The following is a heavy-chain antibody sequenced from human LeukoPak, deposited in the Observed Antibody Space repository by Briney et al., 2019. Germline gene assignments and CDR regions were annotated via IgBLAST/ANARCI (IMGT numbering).Heavy chain of an antibody. CDR2: ISAYNGNT. V-gene: IGHV1-18*01. J-gene: IGHJ6*03. CDR3: ATGRYYDFWSGYFPPYYYYYMDV. Sequence: ASVKVSCKASGYTFTSYGISWVRQAPGQGLEWMGWISAYNGNTNYAQKLQGRVTMTTDTSTSTAYMELSSLRSEDTAVYYCATGRYYDFWSGYFPPYYYYYMDVWGKGTTVTVSS. CDR1: GYTFTSYG. D-gene: IGHD3-3*01.